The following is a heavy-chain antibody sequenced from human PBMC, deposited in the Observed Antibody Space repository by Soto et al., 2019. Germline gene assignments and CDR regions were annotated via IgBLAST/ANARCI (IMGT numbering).Heavy chain of an antibody. CDR1: GGSISSYY. V-gene: IGHV4-59*08. J-gene: IGHJ4*02. CDR3: ARHNYGSGSTYFDY. CDR2: IYYSGST. Sequence: QVQLQESGPGLVKPSETLSLTCTVSGGSISSYYWSWIRQPPGKGLEWSGYIYYSGSTNYNPSLTSRVTISVDTSKTQFSLKLNSMTAADTAVYYCARHNYGSGSTYFDYWGQGTLVTVSS. D-gene: IGHD3-10*01.